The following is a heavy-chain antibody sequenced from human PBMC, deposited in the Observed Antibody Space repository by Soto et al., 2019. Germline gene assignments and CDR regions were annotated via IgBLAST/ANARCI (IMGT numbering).Heavy chain of an antibody. CDR2: ISGVNGNT. J-gene: IGHJ3*01. V-gene: IGHV1-18*01. CDR1: GYTFTLYG. D-gene: IGHD3-10*01. CDR3: ARRVGVAPVYDAYDF. Sequence: QVQLVQSGAEVKQPGASVKVSCKTSGYTFTLYGVSWVRQAPGQRLEWMGWISGVNGNTNYAQKFQGRVTMTADTSTSTGYMELRSLRSDDTAVYYCARRVGVAPVYDAYDFWGQGTLVPVSS.